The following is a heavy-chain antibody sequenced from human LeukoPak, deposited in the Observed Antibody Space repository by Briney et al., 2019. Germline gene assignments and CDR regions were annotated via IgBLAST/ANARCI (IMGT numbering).Heavy chain of an antibody. V-gene: IGHV4-39*07. Sequence: SETLSLTRTVSGDVSGGSVSSGNYYWSWIRQPPGKGLEWIGEINHSGSTNYNPSLKSRVTISVDTSKNQFSLKLSSVTAADTAVYYCARGQGRWLQLGRYFDYWGQGTLVTVSS. D-gene: IGHD5-24*01. CDR2: INHSGST. CDR1: GGSVSSGNYY. J-gene: IGHJ4*02. CDR3: ARGQGRWLQLGRYFDY.